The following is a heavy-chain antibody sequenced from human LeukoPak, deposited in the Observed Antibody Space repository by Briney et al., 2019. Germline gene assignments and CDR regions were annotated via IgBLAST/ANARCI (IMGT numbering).Heavy chain of an antibody. CDR1: GGSFSGYY. V-gene: IGHV4-34*01. D-gene: IGHD6-6*01. CDR2: INHSGST. CDR3: ARGLNGALLEQLAQFYFDY. J-gene: IGHJ4*02. Sequence: SETLSLTCAVYGGSFSGYYWSWIRQLPGKGLEWIGEINHSGSTNYNPSLKSRVTISVDTSKNQFSLKLSSVTAADTAVYYCARGLNGALLEQLAQFYFDYWGQGTLVTVSS.